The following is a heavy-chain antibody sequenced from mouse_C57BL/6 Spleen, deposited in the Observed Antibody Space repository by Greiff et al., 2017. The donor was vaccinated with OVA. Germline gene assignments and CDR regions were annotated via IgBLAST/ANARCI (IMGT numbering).Heavy chain of an antibody. Sequence: QVQLKQPGAELVKPGASVKMSCKASGYTFTSYWITWVKQRPGQGLEWIGDIYPGSGSTNYNEKFKSKATLTVDTSSSTAYMQLSSLTSEDSAVYYCARRGELENYWYFDVWGTGTTVTVSS. V-gene: IGHV1-55*01. CDR2: IYPGSGST. J-gene: IGHJ1*03. CDR1: GYTFTSYW. CDR3: ARRGELENYWYFDV.